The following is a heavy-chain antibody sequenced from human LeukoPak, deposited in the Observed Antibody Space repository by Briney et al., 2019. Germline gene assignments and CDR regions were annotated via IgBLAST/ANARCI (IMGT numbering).Heavy chain of an antibody. Sequence: SETLSLTCTVSGGSISSSSYYWGWFRQPPGKGLEWIGYMYYSGSTYSNLSLKSRVTISVDTSKNQFSLKLSSVTAADTAVYYCARGLDTNDWSDAFDIWGQGTMVTVSS. D-gene: IGHD2-21*01. J-gene: IGHJ3*02. CDR2: MYYSGST. CDR3: ARGLDTNDWSDAFDI. V-gene: IGHV4-39*07. CDR1: GGSISSSSYY.